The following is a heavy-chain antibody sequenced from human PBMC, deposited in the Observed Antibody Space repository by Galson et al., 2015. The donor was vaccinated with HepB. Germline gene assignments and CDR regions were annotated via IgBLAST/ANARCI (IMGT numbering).Heavy chain of an antibody. CDR2: IIPMLGTT. CDR3: ARGHTSYSSAWYENAFDI. D-gene: IGHD6-13*01. Sequence: SVKVSCKASGGTFSSHEISWVRQAPGQGLQWMGSIIPMLGTTNYAQIFQDRVTITADKSTSTAYMELSSLTSEDTAVYYCARGHTSYSSAWYENAFDIWGQGKMVTVSS. V-gene: IGHV1-69*04. CDR1: GGTFSSHE. J-gene: IGHJ3*02.